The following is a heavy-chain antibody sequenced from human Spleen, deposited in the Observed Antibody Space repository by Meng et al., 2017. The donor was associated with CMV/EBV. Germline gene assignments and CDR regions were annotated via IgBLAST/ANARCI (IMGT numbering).Heavy chain of an antibody. Sequence: GESLKISCAASGFTFSSYVMHWVRQASGKGLEWVAVISYDGSKKYNADSVKGRVTISRDNSKNTLYLQMNSLRAEDTAVYYCAKEGNYLEWFMYYFDYWGQGTLVTVSS. CDR3: AKEGNYLEWFMYYFDY. CDR1: GFTFSSYV. V-gene: IGHV3-30*04. CDR2: ISYDGSKK. J-gene: IGHJ4*02. D-gene: IGHD3-3*01.